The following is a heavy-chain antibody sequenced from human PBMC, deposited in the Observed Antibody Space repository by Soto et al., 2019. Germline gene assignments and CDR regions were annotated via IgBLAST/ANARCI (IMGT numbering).Heavy chain of an antibody. CDR3: AREQGENGMDV. V-gene: IGHV3-66*01. D-gene: IGHD1-26*01. CDR1: GFTVSSNY. Sequence: EVQLVESGGDLVQPGGSLRLSCAASGFTVSSNYMWWVRQAPGKGLEWVSVIYSGGSTYYADSVKARFTISRDNSKNTVYLQMNSLRAEDTAVYYCAREQGENGMDVWGQGTTVTVSS. CDR2: IYSGGST. J-gene: IGHJ6*02.